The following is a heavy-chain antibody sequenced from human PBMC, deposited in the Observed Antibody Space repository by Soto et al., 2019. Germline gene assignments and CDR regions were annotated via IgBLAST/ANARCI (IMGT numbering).Heavy chain of an antibody. V-gene: IGHV3-23*01. CDR3: AKRGDSSSYYGMDV. J-gene: IGHJ6*02. CDR1: GFTFSSYA. CDR2: ISGSGGST. D-gene: IGHD6-6*01. Sequence: PGGSLRLSCAASGFTFSSYAMSWVRQAPGKGLEWVSAISGSGGSTYYADSVKGRFTISRDNSKNTLYLQMNSLRAEDTAVYYCAKRGDSSSYYGMDVWGQGTTVTVSS.